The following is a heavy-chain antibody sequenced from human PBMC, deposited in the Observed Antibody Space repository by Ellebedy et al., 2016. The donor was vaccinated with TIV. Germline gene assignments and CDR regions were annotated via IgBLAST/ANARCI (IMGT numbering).Heavy chain of an antibody. CDR3: TRGFPIPGFRGFDY. CDR1: GFTFSSYS. D-gene: IGHD3-16*01. CDR2: IAYDGSNK. J-gene: IGHJ4*02. V-gene: IGHV3-30*01. Sequence: PGGSLRLSCAASGFTFSSYSMHWVRQSPGKGLEWVALIAYDGSNKYYADSVKGRFTIARDNSNNTLYLQMNSLRGEDTAVYFCTRGFPIPGFRGFDYWGQGTLVTVSS.